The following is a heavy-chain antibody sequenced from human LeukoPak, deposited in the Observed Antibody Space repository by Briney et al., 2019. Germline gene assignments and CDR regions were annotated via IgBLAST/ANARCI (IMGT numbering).Heavy chain of an antibody. D-gene: IGHD1-14*01. CDR3: ARGYTVGFDR. V-gene: IGHV3-53*01. Sequence: GGSLRLSCAASGFTVSSNYMGWVRQAPGKGLEWVSVIYSGGDTYNADSVKGRFTVSRDSSKNTVFLQMNSLRVEDTAVYFCARGYTVGFDRWSQGTLVTVSS. CDR2: IYSGGDT. J-gene: IGHJ5*02. CDR1: GFTVSSNY.